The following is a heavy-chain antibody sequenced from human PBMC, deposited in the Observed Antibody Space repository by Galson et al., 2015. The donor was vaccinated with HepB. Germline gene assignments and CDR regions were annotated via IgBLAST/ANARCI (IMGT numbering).Heavy chain of an antibody. J-gene: IGHJ3*02. CDR1: GFSFSSYS. CDR2: ISTTSTTV. D-gene: IGHD3-10*01. V-gene: IGHV3-48*04. Sequence: SLRLSCAASGFSFSSYSMSWVRQAPGEGLEWVSYISTTSTTVYYADSVKGRFTISRDNAKSSLYLQVNSLRAEDTAVYYCARPVWFGDLASGTFDIWGQGTMVTVSS. CDR3: ARPVWFGDLASGTFDI.